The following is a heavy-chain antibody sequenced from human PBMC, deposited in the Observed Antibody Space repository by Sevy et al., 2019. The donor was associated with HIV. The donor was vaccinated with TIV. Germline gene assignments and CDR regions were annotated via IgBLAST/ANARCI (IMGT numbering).Heavy chain of an antibody. CDR1: GFTFGDYA. V-gene: IGHV3-49*03. D-gene: IGHD2-21*02. J-gene: IGHJ4*02. CDR3: TRRASRVYGDHLNLY. Sequence: GGSLRLSCTASGFTFGDYAMSWFRQAPGRGLERVGFIRSETYGETTEYAASVKGRLTVSRDDSKSIVYLQMNSLKTEDTAVYYCTRRASRVYGDHLNLYWGQGTLVTVSS. CDR2: IRSETYGETT.